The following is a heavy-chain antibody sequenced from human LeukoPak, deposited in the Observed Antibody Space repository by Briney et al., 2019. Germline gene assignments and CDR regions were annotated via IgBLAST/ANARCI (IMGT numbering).Heavy chain of an antibody. CDR2: IYTSGST. Sequence: SETLSPTCTVSGGSISSYYWSWIRQPAGKGLEWIGRIYTSGSTNYNPSLKSRVTMSVDTSKNQFSLKLSSVTAADTAVYYCARDTDPYYYDSTAAYFDYWGQGTLVTVSS. CDR3: ARDTDPYYYDSTAAYFDY. D-gene: IGHD3-22*01. CDR1: GGSISSYY. J-gene: IGHJ4*02. V-gene: IGHV4-4*07.